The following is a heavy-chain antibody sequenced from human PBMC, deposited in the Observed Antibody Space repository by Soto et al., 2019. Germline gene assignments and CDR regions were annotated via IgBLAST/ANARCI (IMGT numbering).Heavy chain of an antibody. Sequence: PGGSLRLSCAASGFTFSSHGMHWVRQAPGKGLEGVGVIWYDGSNKYYADSVECQFTISRDNSKNTLYLQMNSLRAEATAVYYCARSYSFLGYYYHGMDVWGQGTTVTVSS. CDR2: IWYDGSNK. V-gene: IGHV3-33*01. D-gene: IGHD5-12*01. CDR1: GFTFSSHG. J-gene: IGHJ6*02. CDR3: ARSYSFLGYYYHGMDV.